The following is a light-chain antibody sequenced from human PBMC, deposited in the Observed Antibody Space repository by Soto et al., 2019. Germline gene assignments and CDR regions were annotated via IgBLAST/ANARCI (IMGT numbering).Light chain of an antibody. CDR3: SSYTSSSPYV. Sequence: QSALTQPASVSGSPGQSITISCTGTSSDVGGYNYVSWHQQHPGKAPKLMIYEVSNRPSGVSNRFSGSKSGNTASLTISGLQAEDEADYYCSSYTSSSPYVFGTGTQLTVL. V-gene: IGLV2-14*01. CDR1: SSDVGGYNY. J-gene: IGLJ1*01. CDR2: EVS.